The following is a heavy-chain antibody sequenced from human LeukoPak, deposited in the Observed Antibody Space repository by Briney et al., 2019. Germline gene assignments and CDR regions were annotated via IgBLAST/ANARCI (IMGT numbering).Heavy chain of an antibody. Sequence: SETLSLTCTVSGGSISSTSYYWGWIRQPPGKGLEWIGSIYYSGSTYYNPSLKSRVTISVDTSKNQFSLKLSSVTAADTAVYYCARQGGSGYYFAFDIWGQGTMVTVSS. CDR1: GGSISSTSYY. D-gene: IGHD3-22*01. CDR3: ARQGGSGYYFAFDI. CDR2: IYYSGST. J-gene: IGHJ3*02. V-gene: IGHV4-39*01.